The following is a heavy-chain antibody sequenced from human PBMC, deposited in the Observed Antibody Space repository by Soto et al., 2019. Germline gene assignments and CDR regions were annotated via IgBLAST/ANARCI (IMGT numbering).Heavy chain of an antibody. Sequence: SVKVSCRASGGTFSSYAISWVRQAPGQGLEWMGGIIPIFGTANYAQKFQGRVTITADESASTAYMELSSLRSEDTAVYYCARGRGYNWNLLYYYYGMDVWGQGTTVTVSS. CDR1: GGTFSSYA. CDR2: IIPIFGTA. D-gene: IGHD1-20*01. J-gene: IGHJ6*02. V-gene: IGHV1-69*13. CDR3: ARGRGYNWNLLYYYYGMDV.